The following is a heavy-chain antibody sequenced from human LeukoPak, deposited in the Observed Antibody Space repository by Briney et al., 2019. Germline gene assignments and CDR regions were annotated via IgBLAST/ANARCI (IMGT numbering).Heavy chain of an antibody. CDR1: GGSMSSFY. Sequence: SETLSLTCTVSGGSMSSFYWSWIRQPPGKGLEWIGYIYYSGSTNYNPSLKSRVTISIDTSRNQFSLKLISVTAADTAVYYCARQGTYTATFDYWGQGSLVTVSS. V-gene: IGHV4-59*08. J-gene: IGHJ4*02. CDR3: ARQGTYTATFDY. D-gene: IGHD5-18*01. CDR2: IYYSGST.